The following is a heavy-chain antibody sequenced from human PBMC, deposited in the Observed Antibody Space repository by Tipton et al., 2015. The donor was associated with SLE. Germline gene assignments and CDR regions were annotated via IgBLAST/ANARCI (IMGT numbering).Heavy chain of an antibody. D-gene: IGHD3-22*01. J-gene: IGHJ6*02. V-gene: IGHV4-39*07. CDR2: IYYSGST. CDR3: ARDGSRVYYYDSSGYYDPSYYYYYGMDV. CDR1: VGSISSSSYY. Sequence: TLSLTCTVSVGSISSSSYYWGWIRQPPGKGLEWIGSIYYSGSTYYHPSLKSRVTISVDTSKNQFSLKLSSVTAADTAVYYCARDGSRVYYYDSSGYYDPSYYYYYGMDVWGQGTTVTVSS.